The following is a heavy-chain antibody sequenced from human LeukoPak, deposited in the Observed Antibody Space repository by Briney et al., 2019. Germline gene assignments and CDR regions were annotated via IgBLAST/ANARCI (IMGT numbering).Heavy chain of an antibody. CDR3: AKQSWSLFDP. V-gene: IGHV4-59*08. J-gene: IGHJ5*02. Sequence: SETLSLTCTASGTSVNTYYWSWIRQPPGKALEWIGFVHYSGGTSYTPSLRGRVTISLDTTKNQFSLRLTSVTAADTAVYYCAKQSWSLFDPCGQGTLVTVSS. CDR2: VHYSGGT. CDR1: GTSVNTYY. D-gene: IGHD6-13*01.